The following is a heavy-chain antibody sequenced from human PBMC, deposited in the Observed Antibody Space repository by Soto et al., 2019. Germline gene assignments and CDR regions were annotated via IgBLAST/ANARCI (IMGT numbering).Heavy chain of an antibody. Sequence: GGSLRLSCAASGFTFSSYAMSWVRQAPGKGLEWVSDISGSGATTSYADSVKGRFTVSRDNSKNTLYLQMNSLRVEDTAVYHCAKLRYFDWSAYNWFEYWGQGTPVTVSS. CDR3: AKLRYFDWSAYNWFEY. CDR2: ISGSGATT. J-gene: IGHJ5*01. CDR1: GFTFSSYA. V-gene: IGHV3-23*01. D-gene: IGHD3-9*01.